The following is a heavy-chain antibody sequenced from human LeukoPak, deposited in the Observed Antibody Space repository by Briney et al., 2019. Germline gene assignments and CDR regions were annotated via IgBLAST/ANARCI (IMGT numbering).Heavy chain of an antibody. D-gene: IGHD1-26*01. J-gene: IGHJ3*02. V-gene: IGHV3-48*04. CDR2: ISSSSTTI. CDR1: GFTFSSYS. Sequence: GGSLRLSCAASGFTFSSYSMMWVRQAPGKGLEWVSYISSSSTTIHYADSVKGRFTISRDNAKNSLYLQMNSLRAEDTAVYYCARSIVGALSSNYRLRGAFDIWAQGTMVTVSS. CDR3: ARSIVGALSSNYRLRGAFDI.